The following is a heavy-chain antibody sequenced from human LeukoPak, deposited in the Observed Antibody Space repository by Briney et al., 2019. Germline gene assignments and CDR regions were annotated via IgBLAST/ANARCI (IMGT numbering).Heavy chain of an antibody. V-gene: IGHV1-69*06. Sequence: GASVKVSCKASGGTFSSYAISWVRQAPGQGLEWMGGIIPIFGTANYAQKFQGRVTITADKSTSTAYMELSSLRSEDTAVYYCAREGIAAAGNYFDYWGQGTLVTVSS. CDR1: GGTFSSYA. CDR3: AREGIAAAGNYFDY. D-gene: IGHD6-13*01. J-gene: IGHJ4*02. CDR2: IIPIFGTA.